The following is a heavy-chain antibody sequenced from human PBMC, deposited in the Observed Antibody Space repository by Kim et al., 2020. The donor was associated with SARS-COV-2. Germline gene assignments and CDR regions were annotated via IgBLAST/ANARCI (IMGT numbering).Heavy chain of an antibody. V-gene: IGHV3-30*03. D-gene: IGHD3-16*01. CDR3: ARGKGFAFDY. CDR2: ISYDGSNK. CDR1: GFTFSSYG. Sequence: GGSLRLSCAASGFTFSSYGMHWVRQAPGKGLEWVAVISYDGSNKYYADSVKGRFTISRDNSKNTLYLQMNSLRAEDTAVYYCARGKGFAFDYWGQGTLVT. J-gene: IGHJ4*02.